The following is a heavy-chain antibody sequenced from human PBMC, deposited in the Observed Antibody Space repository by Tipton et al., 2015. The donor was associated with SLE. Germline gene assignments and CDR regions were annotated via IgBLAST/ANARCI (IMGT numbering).Heavy chain of an antibody. D-gene: IGHD2-15*01. J-gene: IGHJ3*02. V-gene: IGHV4-59*01. CDR1: GGSITTFY. Sequence: TLSLTCTVSGGSITTFYWHWIRQPPGKGLEWIGYGFYSGSIRYNLSLKTRTTISVDTSRNQVSLKMISVTAADTAVYYCAKAGWQFNAFDIWGQGTMVTVSS. CDR3: AKAGWQFNAFDI. CDR2: GFYSGSI.